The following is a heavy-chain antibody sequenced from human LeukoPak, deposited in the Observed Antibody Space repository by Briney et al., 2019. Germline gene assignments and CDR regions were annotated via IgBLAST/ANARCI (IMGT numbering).Heavy chain of an antibody. V-gene: IGHV3-33*01. Sequence: PGRSLRLSCAASGFTFSSYGMHWVRQAPGKRLEWVAVIWYDGSNKYYADSVKGRFTISRDNSKNTLYLQMNSLRAEDTAVYYCARNGPIAAAAPLRYWGQGTLVTVSS. CDR1: GFTFSSYG. CDR3: ARNGPIAAAAPLRY. CDR2: IWYDGSNK. D-gene: IGHD6-13*01. J-gene: IGHJ4*02.